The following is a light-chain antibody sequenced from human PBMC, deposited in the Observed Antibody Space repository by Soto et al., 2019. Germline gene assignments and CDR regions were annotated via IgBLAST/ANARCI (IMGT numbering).Light chain of an antibody. CDR3: QQYNSYPWT. CDR2: KAS. J-gene: IGKJ1*01. CDR1: HSISSW. Sequence: DIQMTQSPSTLSASVGDRATITCRASHSISSWLAWYQQKPGKAPKLLIYKASSLESGVPSRFSGSGSGTELTLTISSLQTDDFATYYCQQYNSYPWTFGQGTKVEIK. V-gene: IGKV1-5*03.